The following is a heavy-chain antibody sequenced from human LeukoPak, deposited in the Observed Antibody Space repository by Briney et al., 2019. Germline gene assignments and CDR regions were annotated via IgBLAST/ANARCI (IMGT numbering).Heavy chain of an antibody. CDR2: IYSGGST. CDR3: ARARTVTGKLDYYYYYYMDV. D-gene: IGHD3-10*01. V-gene: IGHV3-53*01. J-gene: IGHJ6*03. Sequence: GGSLRLSCAASGFTVSSNYMSWVRQAPGKGLEWVSVIYSGGSTYYADSVKGRFTISRDNSKNTLYLQMSSLRAEDTAVYCCARARTVTGKLDYYYYYYMDVWGKGTTVTVSS. CDR1: GFTVSSNY.